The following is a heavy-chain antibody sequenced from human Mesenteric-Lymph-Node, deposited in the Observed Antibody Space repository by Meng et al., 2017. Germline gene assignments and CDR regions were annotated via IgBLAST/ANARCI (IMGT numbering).Heavy chain of an antibody. V-gene: IGHV3-23*01. CDR2: ISGSGGST. CDR1: GFTFSSYA. Sequence: GESLKISCAASGFTFSSYAMSWVRQAPGKGLEWVSAISGSGGSTYYADSVKGRFTISRDNSKNTLYLQMNSLRAEDTALYYCAKGDCSGGSCYNINDAFDIWGQGTMVTVSS. D-gene: IGHD2-15*01. J-gene: IGHJ3*02. CDR3: AKGDCSGGSCYNINDAFDI.